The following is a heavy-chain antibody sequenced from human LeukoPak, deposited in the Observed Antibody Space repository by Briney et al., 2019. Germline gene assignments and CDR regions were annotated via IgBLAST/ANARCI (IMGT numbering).Heavy chain of an antibody. V-gene: IGHV3-23*01. CDR2: ISGSGSTT. CDR3: AKDPGRPYDSSGYYSDY. J-gene: IGHJ4*02. CDR1: GFTFSSCA. Sequence: AGGSLRLSCAASGFTFSSCAMSWVRQAPGKGLVWVSAISGSGSTTYNAASVKGRFTISRDNSKNTLYLQMNSLRAEDTAVYYCAKDPGRPYDSSGYYSDYWGQGTLVTVSS. D-gene: IGHD3-22*01.